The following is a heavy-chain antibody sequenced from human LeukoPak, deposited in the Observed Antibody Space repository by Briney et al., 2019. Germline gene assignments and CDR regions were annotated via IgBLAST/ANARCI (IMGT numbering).Heavy chain of an antibody. J-gene: IGHJ4*02. V-gene: IGHV3-7*05. D-gene: IGHD3-10*01. CDR3: ARSHRSFASGSGDY. Sequence: GGSLRLSCAASKFTFSVYWMSWVRQAPGKGLEWVANINQDGSEKYYVDPVKGRFSISRDNAKNSLFLQMNSLRDEDTAVYFCARSHRSFASGSGDYWGQGTLVTVSS. CDR1: KFTFSVYW. CDR2: INQDGSEK.